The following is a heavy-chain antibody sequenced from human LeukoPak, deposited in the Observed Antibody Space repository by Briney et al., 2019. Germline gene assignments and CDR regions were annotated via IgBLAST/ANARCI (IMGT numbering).Heavy chain of an antibody. CDR2: IKHDGSER. D-gene: IGHD3-22*01. CDR1: GFTFSSYA. CDR3: ARDTNPMRYYNDSSVDY. Sequence: GGSLRLSCAASGFTFSSYAMSWVRQAPGKGLEWVANIKHDGSERYYVDSVRGRFTISRDNARNSVYLQMNSLRAEDTAVYYCARDTNPMRYYNDSSVDYWGQGTLVTVSS. V-gene: IGHV3-7*01. J-gene: IGHJ4*02.